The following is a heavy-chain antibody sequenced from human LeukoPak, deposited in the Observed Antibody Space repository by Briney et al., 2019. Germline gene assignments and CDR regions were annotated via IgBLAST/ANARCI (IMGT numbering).Heavy chain of an antibody. Sequence: PGGSLRLSCAASGFTFRAYAMTWVRQAPGKGLERVSTISGSSDNTFYAVSVKGRFTISRDNSKKTMYLQMNSLRADDTAVYYCAKAPGFSDFWGQGTLVTVSS. CDR2: ISGSSDNT. CDR3: AKAPGFSDF. J-gene: IGHJ4*02. CDR1: GFTFRAYA. V-gene: IGHV3-23*01. D-gene: IGHD7-27*01.